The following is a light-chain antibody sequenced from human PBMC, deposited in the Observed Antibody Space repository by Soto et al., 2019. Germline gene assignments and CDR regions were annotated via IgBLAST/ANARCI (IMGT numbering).Light chain of an antibody. CDR3: QQRSSWPLT. Sequence: EIVLTQSPATLALSPGERATLSCRASQSVSSFLAWYQQKPGQAPRLLIYDASKRATGISARFSGSGSGTDFTFTISSLEPEDFAVYYCQQRSSWPLTFGGGTKVEIK. CDR2: DAS. CDR1: QSVSSF. J-gene: IGKJ4*01. V-gene: IGKV3-11*01.